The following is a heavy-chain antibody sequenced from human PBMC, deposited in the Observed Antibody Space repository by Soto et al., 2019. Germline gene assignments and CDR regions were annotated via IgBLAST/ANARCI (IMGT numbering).Heavy chain of an antibody. D-gene: IGHD3-9*01. CDR1: GFTFSSYA. CDR2: ISYDGSNK. V-gene: IGHV3-30-3*01. CDR3: AIGRILRYFDWLLYPPYFDY. Sequence: QVQLVESGGGVVQPGRSLRLSCAASGFTFSSYAMHWVRQAPGKGLEWVAVISYDGSNKYYADSVKGRFTISRDNSKNTLYLQMNSLRAEDTAVYYCAIGRILRYFDWLLYPPYFDYWGQGTLVTVSS. J-gene: IGHJ4*02.